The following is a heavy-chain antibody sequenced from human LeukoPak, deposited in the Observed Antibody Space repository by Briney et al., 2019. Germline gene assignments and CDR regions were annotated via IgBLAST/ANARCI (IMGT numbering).Heavy chain of an antibody. CDR2: ISGSGSST. J-gene: IGHJ5*02. D-gene: IGHD1-1*01. Sequence: GGSLRLSCAASGFTFSSYGMSWVRQAPGKGLKWVSTISGSGSSTYYADSVKGRFTISRDNSKNTLYLQMNSLRAEDTAVYYCAKRPNWNDMSWFDPWGQGTLVTVSS. CDR3: AKRPNWNDMSWFDP. V-gene: IGHV3-23*01. CDR1: GFTFSSYG.